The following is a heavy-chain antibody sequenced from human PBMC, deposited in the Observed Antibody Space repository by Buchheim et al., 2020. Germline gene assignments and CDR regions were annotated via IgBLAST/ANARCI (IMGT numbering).Heavy chain of an antibody. CDR1: GGSFSRSS. J-gene: IGHJ5*02. CDR3: AVTTRGDFWSWGWFDP. V-gene: IGHV4-34*02. CDR2: INNTGST. D-gene: IGHD3-3*01. Sequence: QVQLQQWGAGPLKPSETLSLNCAVYGGSFSRSSWSWIRQTPGKGLEWIGEINNTGSTNYKPSLKSRVTITVDRSKNQVSLKLTSVTAAGTAVYYCAVTTRGDFWSWGWFDPWGQGTL.